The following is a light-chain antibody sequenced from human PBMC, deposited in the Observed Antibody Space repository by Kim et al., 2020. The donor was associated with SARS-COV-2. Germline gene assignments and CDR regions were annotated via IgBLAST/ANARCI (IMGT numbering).Light chain of an antibody. V-gene: IGKV3-15*01. CDR2: GAS. CDR1: QSVSSN. Sequence: VSPGERATLSCRASQSVSSNLAWYQQIPGQAPRLLMYGASTRATGIPARFSGSGSGTEFTLIISSLQSEDFAVYYCQQYNNWPYTFGQGTKLEI. CDR3: QQYNNWPYT. J-gene: IGKJ2*01.